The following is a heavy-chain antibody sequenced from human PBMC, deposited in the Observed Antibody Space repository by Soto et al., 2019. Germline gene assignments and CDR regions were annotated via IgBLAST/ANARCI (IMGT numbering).Heavy chain of an antibody. J-gene: IGHJ6*02. CDR1: GFTFSSYG. D-gene: IGHD2-2*01. Sequence: QPGGSLRLSCAASGFTFSSYGMHWVRQAPGKGLEWVAVISYDGGNEYYADSVKGRFTISRDNFKNTQYLQMNSLRAEDTAVYYCAKDGSSVIPAAHPRRYGMDVWGQGTTVTVSS. CDR2: ISYDGGNE. CDR3: AKDGSSVIPAAHPRRYGMDV. V-gene: IGHV3-30*18.